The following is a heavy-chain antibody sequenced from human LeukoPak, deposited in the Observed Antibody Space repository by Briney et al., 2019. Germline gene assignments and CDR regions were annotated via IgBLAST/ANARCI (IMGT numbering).Heavy chain of an antibody. Sequence: GGSLRLSCAASGFTFSTYAMSWVRQAPGQGLEWVSAISGGGSTTYSADSVKGRSTISRDNSKNTLYLQMNSLRAEDTAVYYCAKSRTSAFDIWGQGTMVTVSS. CDR3: AKSRTSAFDI. CDR1: GFTFSTYA. V-gene: IGHV3-23*01. CDR2: ISGGGSTT. J-gene: IGHJ3*02.